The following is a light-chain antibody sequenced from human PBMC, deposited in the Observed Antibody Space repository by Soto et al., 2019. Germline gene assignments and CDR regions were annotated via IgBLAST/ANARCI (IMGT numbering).Light chain of an antibody. CDR1: SSNIGDNY. Sequence: QSALTQPPSVSAAPGQKVTISCSGSSSNIGDNYVSWYQHLPGTAPKLLIYETNKRPSGIPDRFSGSKSGTSATLGITGLQTGDEADYYCGTWDLSLGVDVFGTGTKLTVL. V-gene: IGLV1-51*02. J-gene: IGLJ1*01. CDR3: GTWDLSLGVDV. CDR2: ETN.